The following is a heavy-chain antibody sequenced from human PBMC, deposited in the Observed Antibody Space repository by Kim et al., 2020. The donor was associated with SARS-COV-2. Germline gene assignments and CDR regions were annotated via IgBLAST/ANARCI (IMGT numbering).Heavy chain of an antibody. J-gene: IGHJ3*02. V-gene: IGHV3-53*04. D-gene: IGHD3-22*01. Sequence: GRFTISKHNSKNTLYLQMNSLRAEDTAVYYCASSQAGYYDSSGYRNAFDIWGQGTMVTVSS. CDR3: ASSQAGYYDSSGYRNAFDI.